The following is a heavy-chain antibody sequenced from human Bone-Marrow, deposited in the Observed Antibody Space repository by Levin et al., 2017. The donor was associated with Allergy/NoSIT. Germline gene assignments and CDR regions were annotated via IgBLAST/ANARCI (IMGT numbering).Heavy chain of an antibody. CDR1: GYTFTGYY. V-gene: IGHV1-2*02. CDR2: INPNSGGT. Sequence: ASVKVSCKASGYTFTGYYMHWVRQAPGQGLEWMGWINPNSGGTNYAQKFQGRVTMTRDTSISTAYMELSRLRSDDTAVYYCARSLTKTTRGYGYYGMDVWGQGTTVTVSS. J-gene: IGHJ6*02. D-gene: IGHD4-17*01. CDR3: ARSLTKTTRGYGYYGMDV.